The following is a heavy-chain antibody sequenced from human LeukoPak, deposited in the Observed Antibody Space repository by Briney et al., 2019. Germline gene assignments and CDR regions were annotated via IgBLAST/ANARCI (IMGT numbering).Heavy chain of an antibody. CDR2: INAGNGNT. J-gene: IGHJ4*02. D-gene: IGHD5-12*01. CDR1: GYTFTTYT. Sequence: ASVTVSCKASGYTFTTYTMHWVRQAPGQRLEWMGWINAGNGNTKYSQKFQGRVTITRETSASTAYMDLSSLRSEDTAVYYCAREIDRDGYNRFFDYWGQGILVTVSS. V-gene: IGHV1-3*01. CDR3: AREIDRDGYNRFFDY.